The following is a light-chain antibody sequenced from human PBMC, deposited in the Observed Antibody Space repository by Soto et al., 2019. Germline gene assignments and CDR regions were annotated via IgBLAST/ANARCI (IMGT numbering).Light chain of an antibody. Sequence: DIQMTQSPSSLSASVGDRVTITCRASQSINSYLNWYQQKPGKAPKLLIYAASNLQSGVPSRFSGGGSGTDFTLTISSLQPEDFATYYCHQSYSSLALTFGGGTRVEIK. V-gene: IGKV1-39*01. CDR1: QSINSY. J-gene: IGKJ4*01. CDR2: AAS. CDR3: HQSYSSLALT.